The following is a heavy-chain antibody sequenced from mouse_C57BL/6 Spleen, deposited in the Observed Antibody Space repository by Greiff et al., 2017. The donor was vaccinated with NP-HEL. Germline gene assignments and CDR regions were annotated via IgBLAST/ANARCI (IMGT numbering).Heavy chain of an antibody. Sequence: QVQLQQSGAELVRPGASVTLSCKASGYTFTDYEMHWVKQTPVHGLEWIGAIDPETGGTAYNQKFKGEAILTADKSSSTAYMELRSLTSEDSAVYYCTTGVYYYGSSYFDYWGQGTTLTVSS. CDR2: IDPETGGT. V-gene: IGHV1-15*01. J-gene: IGHJ2*01. D-gene: IGHD1-1*01. CDR3: TTGVYYYGSSYFDY. CDR1: GYTFTDYE.